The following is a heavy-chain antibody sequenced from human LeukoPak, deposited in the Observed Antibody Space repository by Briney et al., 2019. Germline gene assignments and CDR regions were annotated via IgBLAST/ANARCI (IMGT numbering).Heavy chain of an antibody. CDR1: GGTFSSYA. Sequence: EASVKVSCKASGGTFSSYAISWVRQAPGQGLERMGGIIPIFGTANYAQKFQGRVTITADKSTSTAFMELSSLRSEDTAVYYCEIYTGYDSFWGQGTLVTVSS. CDR2: IIPIFGTA. J-gene: IGHJ4*02. V-gene: IGHV1-69*06. CDR3: EIYTGYDSF. D-gene: IGHD5-12*01.